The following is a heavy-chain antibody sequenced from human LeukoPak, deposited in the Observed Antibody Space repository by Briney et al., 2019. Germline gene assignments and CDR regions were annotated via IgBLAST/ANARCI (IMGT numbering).Heavy chain of an antibody. V-gene: IGHV5-51*01. CDR3: ARHPRGGFLAAAGDY. D-gene: IGHD6-13*01. Sequence: GESLKISCKGSGYSFTSYWIGWVRQMPGKGLEWMGIICPGDSDTRYSPSFQGQVTISADKSISTAYLQWSSLKASDTAMYYCARHPRGGFLAAAGDYWGQGTLVTVSS. J-gene: IGHJ4*02. CDR1: GYSFTSYW. CDR2: ICPGDSDT.